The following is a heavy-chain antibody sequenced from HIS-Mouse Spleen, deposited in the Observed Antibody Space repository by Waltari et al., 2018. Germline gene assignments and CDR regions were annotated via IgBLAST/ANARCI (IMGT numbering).Heavy chain of an antibody. J-gene: IGHJ1*01. CDR3: ARDSWAYAIEYFQH. Sequence: QVQLQESGPGLVKPSGTLSLTCTVSGYSISSGYYWGWIRQPPGKGLEWIGSIYHSGSTYYNPSLKSRVTISVDTSKNQFSLKLSSVTAADTAVYYCARDSWAYAIEYFQHWGQGTLVTVSS. V-gene: IGHV4-38-2*02. CDR2: IYHSGST. D-gene: IGHD2-8*01. CDR1: GYSISSGYY.